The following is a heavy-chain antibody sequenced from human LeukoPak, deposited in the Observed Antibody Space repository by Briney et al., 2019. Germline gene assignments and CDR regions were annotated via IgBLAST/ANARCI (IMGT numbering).Heavy chain of an antibody. J-gene: IGHJ4*02. V-gene: IGHV3-23*01. Sequence: GVSLRLSCAASGFTFSSYAVSWVRQAPGKGLEWVSAISGSGGSTYYADSVKGRFTISRDNSKNTLYLQMNSLRAEDTAVYYCAKVITGTVDYWGQGTLVAVSS. D-gene: IGHD1-7*01. CDR3: AKVITGTVDY. CDR2: ISGSGGST. CDR1: GFTFSSYA.